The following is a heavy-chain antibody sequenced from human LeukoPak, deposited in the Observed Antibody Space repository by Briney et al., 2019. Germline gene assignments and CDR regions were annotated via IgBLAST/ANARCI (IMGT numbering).Heavy chain of an antibody. J-gene: IGHJ2*01. V-gene: IGHV5-51*01. Sequence: GESLKISCQASGYSFTSYWIGWVRQMPGKGLEWMGIIYPDDSDTRYSPSFQGRVTISADKSTTTAYLQWRSLKASDTAMYYCATVNWDPYWYFDLWGRGTLVTVSS. D-gene: IGHD7-27*01. CDR1: GYSFTSYW. CDR3: ATVNWDPYWYFDL. CDR2: IYPDDSDT.